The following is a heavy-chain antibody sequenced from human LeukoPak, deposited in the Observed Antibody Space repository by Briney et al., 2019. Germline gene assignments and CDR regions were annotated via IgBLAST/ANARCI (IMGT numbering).Heavy chain of an antibody. CDR1: GGSVITSTYY. V-gene: IGHV4-39*01. CDR3: ARHGAVGSGYSESLDY. J-gene: IGHJ4*02. D-gene: IGHD3-22*01. Sequence: NPSETLSLTCTVSGGSVITSTYYGGWIRQPPGKGLEWIAEINHSGTTNYNPSLKSRVTISVDTSKNQFSLKLSSVTAADTAVYYCARHGAVGSGYSESLDYWGQGTLVTVSS. CDR2: INHSGTT.